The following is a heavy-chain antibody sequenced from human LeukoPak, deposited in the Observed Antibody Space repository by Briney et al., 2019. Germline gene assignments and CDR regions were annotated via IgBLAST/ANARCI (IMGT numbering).Heavy chain of an antibody. CDR3: AKPLFGYDSSGFPRRDY. J-gene: IGHJ4*02. D-gene: IGHD3-22*01. CDR2: ISGSGGST. V-gene: IGHV3-23*01. Sequence: RTGGSLRLSCAASGFTFSSYAMSWVRQAPGKGLEWVSAISGSGGSTYYADSVKGRFTISRDNSKSTLYLQMNSLRAEDTAVYYCAKPLFGYDSSGFPRRDYWGQGTLVTVSS. CDR1: GFTFSSYA.